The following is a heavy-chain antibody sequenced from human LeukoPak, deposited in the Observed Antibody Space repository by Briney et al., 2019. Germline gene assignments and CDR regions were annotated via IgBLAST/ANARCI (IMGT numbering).Heavy chain of an antibody. CDR2: ISSDSNYI. D-gene: IGHD1-26*01. J-gene: IGHJ4*02. CDR3: ARDPWSYWSY. V-gene: IGHV3-21*01. CDR1: GFTFSSYT. Sequence: GGSLRLSCAASGFTFSSYTMNWVRQAPGKGLEWVSSISSDSNYIHYADSMKGRLGISRDNAKNSLYLQMNSLRADDTAVYYCARDPWSYWSYWGQGTLVTVSS.